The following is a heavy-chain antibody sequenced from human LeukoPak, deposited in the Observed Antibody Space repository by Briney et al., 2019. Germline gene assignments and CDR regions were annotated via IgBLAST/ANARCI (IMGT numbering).Heavy chain of an antibody. CDR2: IKQDGSEK. CDR1: GFTFTSYW. D-gene: IGHD6-19*01. J-gene: IGHJ5*02. Sequence: PGGSLRLSCVASGFTFTSYWMSWVRQAPGKGLEWVANIKQDGSEKYYLDSLEGRFTISRDNVKNSVYLQINRLRAEDTAVYYCARRGTIAVPVFWFDPWGQGTLVIVSS. CDR3: ARRGTIAVPVFWFDP. V-gene: IGHV3-7*01.